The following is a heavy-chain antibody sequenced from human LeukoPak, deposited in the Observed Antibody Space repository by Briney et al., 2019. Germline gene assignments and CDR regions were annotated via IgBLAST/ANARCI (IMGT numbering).Heavy chain of an antibody. D-gene: IGHD6-13*01. CDR2: ISSSSSYI. V-gene: IGHV3-21*01. CDR1: GFTFSSYS. CDR3: ARDRGSGAAGGWPHYYYYYGMDV. J-gene: IGHJ6*02. Sequence: GGSLRLSCAASGFTFSSYSMNWVRQAPGKGLEWVSSISSSSSYICYADSVKGRFTISRDNAKNSLYLQMNSLRAEDTAVYYCARDRGSGAAGGWPHYYYYYGMDVWGQGTTVTVSS.